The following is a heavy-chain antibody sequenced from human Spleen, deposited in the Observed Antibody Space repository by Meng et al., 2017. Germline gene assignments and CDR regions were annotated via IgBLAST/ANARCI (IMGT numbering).Heavy chain of an antibody. J-gene: IGHJ4*02. CDR3: ETHSDGYVDS. Sequence: SETLSLTCTVSGRSIRSYYLSWIRQPPGKRLEWIGYIYYSGSSNYNPSLKSRVTISLDTSESQFSLKLSAVTAAETAVYYYETHSDGYVDSGGQGKLVTVSS. CDR2: IYYSGSS. CDR1: GRSIRSYY. D-gene: IGHD5-18*01. V-gene: IGHV4-59*01.